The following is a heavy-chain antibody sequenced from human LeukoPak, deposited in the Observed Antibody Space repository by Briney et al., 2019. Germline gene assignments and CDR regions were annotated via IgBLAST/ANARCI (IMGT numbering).Heavy chain of an antibody. CDR3: ARGRYDFWSGYMEWVDY. CDR1: GYTFTGYY. CDR2: INPNSGGT. Sequence: ASVKVSCKASGYTFTGYYMHWVRQAPGQGLEWMGWINPNSGGTNYAQKFQGRVTMTRDTSISTAYMELSRLRSDDTAVYYCARGRYDFWSGYMEWVDYWGQGTLVTVSS. D-gene: IGHD3-3*01. V-gene: IGHV1-2*02. J-gene: IGHJ4*02.